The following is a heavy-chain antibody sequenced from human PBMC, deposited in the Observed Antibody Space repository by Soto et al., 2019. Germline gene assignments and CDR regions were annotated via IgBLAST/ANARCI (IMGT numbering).Heavy chain of an antibody. J-gene: IGHJ4*02. CDR2: IYHSGST. V-gene: IGHV4-4*02. D-gene: IGHD3-3*01. CDR1: GGSISSSNW. CDR3: ARVGYDFWSGWFNFDY. Sequence: QVQLQESGPGLVKPSGTLSLTCAVSGGSISSSNWWSWVRQPPGKGLEWIGEIYHSGSTNYNPSLKCRVTISVDKSKNQFSLKLSSVTAADTAVYYCARVGYDFWSGWFNFDYWGQGTLVTVSS.